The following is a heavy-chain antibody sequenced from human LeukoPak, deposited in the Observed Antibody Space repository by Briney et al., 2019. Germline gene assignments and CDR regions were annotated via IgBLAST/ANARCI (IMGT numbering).Heavy chain of an antibody. D-gene: IGHD5-12*01. J-gene: IGHJ4*02. CDR1: GYTFTGYY. V-gene: IGHV1-2*02. CDR2: INPNTGGT. Sequence: ASVKVSCKTSGYTFTGYYMHWARQAPGQGLEWMGWINPNTGGTNYVQKFQGRVTMTRDTSISTAYMELSRLTSDDTAVYYCARVPGYSGYGLPFDFWGQGTLVTVSS. CDR3: ARVPGYSGYGLPFDF.